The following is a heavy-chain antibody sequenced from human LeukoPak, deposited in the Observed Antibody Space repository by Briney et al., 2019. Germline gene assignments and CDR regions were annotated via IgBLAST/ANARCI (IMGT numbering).Heavy chain of an antibody. J-gene: IGHJ4*02. V-gene: IGHV1-3*01. CDR3: TRYFYDRSGYYNGHYYFDY. D-gene: IGHD3-22*01. CDR1: GYRFNSFA. CDR2: INAANGNT. Sequence: ASVKVSCKASGYRFNSFAVHWVRQTPGQRLEWMGWINAANGNTKYSEKFQGRVTITTDTSASTAYMELSSLRSEDTAMYYCTRYFYDRSGYYNGHYYFDYWGQGTLVTVSS.